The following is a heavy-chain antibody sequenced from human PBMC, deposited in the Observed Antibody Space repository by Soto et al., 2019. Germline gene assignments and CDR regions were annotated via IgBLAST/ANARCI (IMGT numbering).Heavy chain of an antibody. Sequence: QPGGSLRLSCTASGFSFRSYAMHWVRQAPGKGLEWVAVILYDGSNKHFADSVKGRFTVSRDNSNDTFYLQMDSLRAEDTAVYYCARELILGSLSVYYYHGMDVWGQGTTVTVSS. J-gene: IGHJ6*02. CDR3: ARELILGSLSVYYYHGMDV. V-gene: IGHV3-33*01. CDR1: GFSFRSYA. CDR2: ILYDGSNK. D-gene: IGHD3-9*01.